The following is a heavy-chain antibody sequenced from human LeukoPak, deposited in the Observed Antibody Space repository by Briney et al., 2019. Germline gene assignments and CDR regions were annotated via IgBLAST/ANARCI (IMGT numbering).Heavy chain of an antibody. V-gene: IGHV1-8*02. CDR2: MNPNSGNT. J-gene: IGHJ3*02. CDR3: ARLVRGAFDI. D-gene: IGHD6-6*01. CDR1: GYTFTSYD. Sequence: ASVKVSCKASGYTFTSYDINWVRQATGQGLEWMGWMNPNSGNTGYAQKFQGRVTMTRDMSTSTVYMELSSLRSEDTAVYYCARLVRGAFDIWGQGTMVTVSS.